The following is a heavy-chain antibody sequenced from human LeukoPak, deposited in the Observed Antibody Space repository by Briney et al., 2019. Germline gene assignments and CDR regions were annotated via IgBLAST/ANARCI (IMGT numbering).Heavy chain of an antibody. Sequence: PSETLSLTCAVYGGSLSGYYWSWIRQSPGKGLEWIGEINHGGSTNYNASLKSRVTMSVDTSKNHFSLKLSSVTAADTAVYFCAREGRMSMGIEYWGQGTLVTVSS. CDR1: GGSLSGYY. CDR3: AREGRMSMGIEY. J-gene: IGHJ4*02. CDR2: INHGGST. D-gene: IGHD4/OR15-4a*01. V-gene: IGHV4-34*01.